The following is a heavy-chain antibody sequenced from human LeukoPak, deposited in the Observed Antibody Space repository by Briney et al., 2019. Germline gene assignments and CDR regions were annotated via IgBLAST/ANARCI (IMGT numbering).Heavy chain of an antibody. CDR3: ARSRGVGPGAYFDY. CDR1: GLTFSSYW. V-gene: IGHV3-7*05. Sequence: PGGSLRLSCAVSGLTFSSYWMSWVRQAPGKGLEWVANIKQDGSEKYYVDSVRGRFTISRDNAKNSLYLEMNSLRADDTAVYYCARSRGVGPGAYFDYWGQGTVVTVSS. D-gene: IGHD1-26*01. CDR2: IKQDGSEK. J-gene: IGHJ4*02.